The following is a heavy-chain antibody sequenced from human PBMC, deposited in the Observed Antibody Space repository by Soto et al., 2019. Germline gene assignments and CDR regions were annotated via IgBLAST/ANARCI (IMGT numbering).Heavy chain of an antibody. D-gene: IGHD1-26*01. J-gene: IGHJ6*03. Sequence: GGSLRLSCAASGFTFSSYAMSWVRQAPGKGLEWVSAISGSGGSTYYADSVKGRFTISRDNSKNTLYLQMNSLRAEDTAVYYCAKEGGGSYYYYYYMDVWVKGTTVTVSS. CDR2: ISGSGGST. V-gene: IGHV3-23*01. CDR3: AKEGGGSYYYYYYMDV. CDR1: GFTFSSYA.